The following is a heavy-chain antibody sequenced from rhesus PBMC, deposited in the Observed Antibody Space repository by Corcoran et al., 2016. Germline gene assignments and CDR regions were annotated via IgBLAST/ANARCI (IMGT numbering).Heavy chain of an antibody. CDR3: ARDSASSGDKRGLDS. D-gene: IGHD3-22*01. Sequence: QVQLQESGPGLVKPSETLSLTCAVPGGSVSRSTWWSWMRQPPGNGLEWIGYISGSSGSTYYNPALKSRVTISTDTSKNQFSLKLSSVTAADTAVYYCARDSASSGDKRGLDSWGQGVVVTVSS. V-gene: IGHV4-65*01. J-gene: IGHJ6*01. CDR1: GGSVSRSTW. CDR2: ISGSSGST.